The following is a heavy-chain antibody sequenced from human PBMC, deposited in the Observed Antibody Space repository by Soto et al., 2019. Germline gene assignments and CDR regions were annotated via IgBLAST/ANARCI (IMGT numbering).Heavy chain of an antibody. D-gene: IGHD2-2*01. V-gene: IGHV4-59*08. CDR1: GGSISSYY. J-gene: IGHJ3*02. CDR2: ISYSGST. Sequence: QVQLQESGPGLVKPSETLSLTCTVSGGSISSYYWSWIRQPPGKGLEWIGHISYSGSTNYNPSPKIRVTVSVDTSKNQFSLTLSSVTAADTAVYYCARHRSEEPATDAFDIWGQGTMVTVSS. CDR3: ARHRSEEPATDAFDI.